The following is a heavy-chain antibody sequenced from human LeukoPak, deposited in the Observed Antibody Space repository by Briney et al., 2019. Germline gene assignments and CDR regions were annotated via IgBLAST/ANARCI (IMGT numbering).Heavy chain of an antibody. J-gene: IGHJ4*02. V-gene: IGHV4-30-4*01. D-gene: IGHD3-10*01. CDR1: GGSISSGDYY. Sequence: SQTLSLTCTVSGGSISSGDYYWSWIRQPPGTGLEWIGYIYYSGSPYYNPSLKSRVTISVDTSKNQFSLKLSSVTAADTAVYYCARGRGDGSGIEYYFDYWGQGTLVTVSS. CDR3: ARGRGDGSGIEYYFDY. CDR2: IYYSGSP.